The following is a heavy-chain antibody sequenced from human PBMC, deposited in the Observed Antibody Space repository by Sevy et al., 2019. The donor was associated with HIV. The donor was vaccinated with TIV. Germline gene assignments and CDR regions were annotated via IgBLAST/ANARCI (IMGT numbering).Heavy chain of an antibody. D-gene: IGHD3-22*01. J-gene: IGHJ6*02. CDR2: IYSGDRT. Sequence: GGCLRLSCAASGFTVSSNYMSWVRQAPGKGLEWVSVIYSGDRTDYADSVKGRFTISRDNSKNTLYLQMNSLRAEDTAVYYCARDRVTYYYDSSDNYTSGYGMDVWGQGTTVTVSS. V-gene: IGHV3-53*01. CDR1: GFTVSSNY. CDR3: ARDRVTYYYDSSDNYTSGYGMDV.